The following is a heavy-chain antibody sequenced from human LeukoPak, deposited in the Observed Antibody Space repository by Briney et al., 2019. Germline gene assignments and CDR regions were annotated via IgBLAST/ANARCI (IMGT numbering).Heavy chain of an antibody. CDR1: GYTFSDYY. CDR3: ARWAEAETSPLDF. D-gene: IGHD6-13*01. J-gene: IGHJ4*02. V-gene: IGHV1-2*02. CDR2: INPKSGAA. Sequence: ASVKVSCKASGYTFSDYYMHWVRQAPGQGLEWLGWINPKSGAADYAQQFRGRVTMTRDTSINTDYMEMKRVTSDDTAVYYCARWAEAETSPLDFWGQGTLVIV.